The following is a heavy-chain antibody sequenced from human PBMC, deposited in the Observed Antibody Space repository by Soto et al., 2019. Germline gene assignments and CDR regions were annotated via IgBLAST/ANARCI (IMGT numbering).Heavy chain of an antibody. CDR1: GFTFSSYA. J-gene: IGHJ3*02. V-gene: IGHV3-23*01. D-gene: IGHD6-19*01. CDR3: AKTANGWFSAFDI. Sequence: EVQLLESGGGLVQPGGSLRLSCAADGFTFSSYAVRWVRQAPGKGLEWVSAISGSGGTTYYADSVKGRFTFSRDNSKNTLYLQMHSLRAEDTAVYYCAKTANGWFSAFDIWGQGTMVTVSP. CDR2: ISGSGGTT.